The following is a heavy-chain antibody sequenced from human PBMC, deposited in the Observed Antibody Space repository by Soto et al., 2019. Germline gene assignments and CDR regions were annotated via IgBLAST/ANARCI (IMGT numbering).Heavy chain of an antibody. CDR1: GYSFTSYW. V-gene: IGHV5-51*01. D-gene: IGHD3-3*01. CDR2: IYPGDSDT. J-gene: IGHJ5*02. Sequence: PGESLKISCKGSGYSFTSYWIGWVRQMPGKGLEWMGIIYPGDSDTRYSPSFQGQVTISADKSISTAYLQWSSLKASDTAMYYCARGPTIFGVDRWFDPWGQGTLVTVSS. CDR3: ARGPTIFGVDRWFDP.